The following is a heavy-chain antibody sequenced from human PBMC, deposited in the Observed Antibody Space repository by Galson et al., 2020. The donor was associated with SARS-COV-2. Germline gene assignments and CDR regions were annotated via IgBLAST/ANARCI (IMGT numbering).Heavy chain of an antibody. CDR1: GFTFSNAW. J-gene: IGHJ4*02. CDR2: IKSKTDGGTT. CDR3: TTAHYTYYDILTGYYKLDY. Sequence: PGGSLRLSCAASGFTFSNAWMSWVRQAPGKGLEWVGRIKSKTDGGTTDYAAPVKGRFTISRDDSKNTLYLQMNSLKTEDTAVYYCTTAHYTYYDILTGYYKLDYWGQGTLVTVSS. D-gene: IGHD3-9*01. V-gene: IGHV3-15*01.